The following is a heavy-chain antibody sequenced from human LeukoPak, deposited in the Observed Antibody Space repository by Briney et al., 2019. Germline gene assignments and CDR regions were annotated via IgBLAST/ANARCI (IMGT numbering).Heavy chain of an antibody. CDR1: GGSLSAYW. CDR2: INDSGST. J-gene: IGHJ4*02. CDR3: ARGTGNTVFDQ. D-gene: IGHD2-8*02. Sequence: PSETLSLTCVVYGGSLSAYWWSWIRQPPGKGLEWIAEINDSGSTYYNPSLKSRVTISVDTSKKQFSLKLSSVAAADTAVYYCARGTGNTVFDQWGQGTLVTVSS. V-gene: IGHV4-34*01.